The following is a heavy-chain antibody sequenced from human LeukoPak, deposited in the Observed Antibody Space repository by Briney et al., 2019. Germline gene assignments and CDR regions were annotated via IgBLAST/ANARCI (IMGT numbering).Heavy chain of an antibody. J-gene: IGHJ4*02. Sequence: ASVKVSCKASGYTFTSYYMHWVRQAPGQGLEWMGIINPSGGSTSYAQKFQGRVTMTRDTSTSTVYMELSSLRSEDTAVYYCARATPRSRYSCGYLDYWGQGTLVTVSS. CDR2: INPSGGST. D-gene: IGHD5-18*01. V-gene: IGHV1-46*01. CDR1: GYTFTSYY. CDR3: ARATPRSRYSCGYLDY.